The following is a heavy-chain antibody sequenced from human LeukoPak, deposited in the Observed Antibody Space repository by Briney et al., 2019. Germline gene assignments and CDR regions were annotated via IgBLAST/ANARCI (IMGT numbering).Heavy chain of an antibody. CDR2: IDSSGSP. CDR3: ARLIDYGGYYFYYYMDV. Sequence: SETLSLTCTVSGVSVSSSDSYWGWIGQPPGKGLEWIGNIDSSGSPHYTPVLKSRVTISVDTSKSHFSLQLSSVTAADTAVYYCARLIDYGGYYFYYYMDVWGKGTTVTVSS. CDR1: GVSVSSSDSY. J-gene: IGHJ6*03. D-gene: IGHD4-17*01. V-gene: IGHV4-39*02.